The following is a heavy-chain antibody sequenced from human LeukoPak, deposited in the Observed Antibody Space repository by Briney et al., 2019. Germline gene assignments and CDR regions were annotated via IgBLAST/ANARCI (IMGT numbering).Heavy chain of an antibody. J-gene: IGHJ4*02. D-gene: IGHD3-22*01. CDR3: ARSSCYLDY. CDR2: INTDGSTT. Sequence: GGSLRLSCAASGFTFSSYWMHWVRQAPGKGLVWVSHINTDGSTTNYADSVKGRFTISRDNAKNTLYLQINSLRGEDTAVYCCARSSCYLDYWGQGTPVTVSS. CDR1: GFTFSSYW. V-gene: IGHV3-74*01.